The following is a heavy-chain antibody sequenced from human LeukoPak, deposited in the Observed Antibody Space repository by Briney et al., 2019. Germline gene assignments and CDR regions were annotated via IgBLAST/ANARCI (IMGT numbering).Heavy chain of an antibody. J-gene: IGHJ4*02. CDR1: GYCFTGYW. CDR3: ERLRVDFESDY. Sequence: GGSLQISCKGSGYCFTGYWIAWGRQMPGKGLEGMGIIYPGDSNTRFSPSFQGQVTISADKSISTAYLQWSSLKASDTAMYYCERLRVDFESDYWGQGPVVPVPS. D-gene: IGHD5-12*01. V-gene: IGHV5-51*01. CDR2: IYPGDSNT.